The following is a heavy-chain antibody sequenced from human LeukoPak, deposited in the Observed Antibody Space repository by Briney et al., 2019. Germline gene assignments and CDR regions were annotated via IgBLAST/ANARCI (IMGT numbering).Heavy chain of an antibody. J-gene: IGHJ4*02. CDR1: GGSISSHY. CDR2: IYYSGST. D-gene: IGHD3-22*01. V-gene: IGHV4-59*11. CDR3: ARAPAYSSGYYCDY. Sequence: PSETLSLTCTVSGGSISSHYWSWIRQPPGKGLEWIGYIYYSGSTNYNPSLKSRVTISVDTSKNLFSLKLSSVTAADTAVYYCARAPAYSSGYYCDYWGQGTLVTVSS.